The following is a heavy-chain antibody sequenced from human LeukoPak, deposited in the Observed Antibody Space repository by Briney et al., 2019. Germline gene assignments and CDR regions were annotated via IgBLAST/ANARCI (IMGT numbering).Heavy chain of an antibody. J-gene: IGHJ4*02. CDR1: GFTFSSYW. Sequence: GGSLRLSCAAPGFTFSSYWMPWVRQAPGKGLVWVSRINSDGSSTSYADSVKGRFTISRDNAKNTLYLQMNSLRAEDTAVYYCARGIAAAGPVDYWGQGTLVTVSS. D-gene: IGHD6-13*01. V-gene: IGHV3-74*01. CDR3: ARGIAAAGPVDY. CDR2: INSDGSST.